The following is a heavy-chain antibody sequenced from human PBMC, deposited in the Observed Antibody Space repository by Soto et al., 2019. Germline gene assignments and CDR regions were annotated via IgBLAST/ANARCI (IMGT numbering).Heavy chain of an antibody. V-gene: IGHV5-10-1*01. D-gene: IGHD3-22*01. CDR3: ARELVSDYYDSSGYYN. CDR2: IDPSDSYT. Sequence: PGESLQISCKGSGYSFTSYWISWVRQMPGKGLEWMGRIDPSDSYTNYSPSFQGHVTISADKSISTAYLQWSSLKASDTAMYYCARELVSDYYDSSGYYNWGQGTLVTVSS. CDR1: GYSFTSYW. J-gene: IGHJ4*02.